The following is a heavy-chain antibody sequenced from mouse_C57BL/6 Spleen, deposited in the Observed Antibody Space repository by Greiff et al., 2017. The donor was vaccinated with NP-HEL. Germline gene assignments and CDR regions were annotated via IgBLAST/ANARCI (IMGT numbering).Heavy chain of an antibody. D-gene: IGHD2-5*01. V-gene: IGHV1-26*01. J-gene: IGHJ1*03. CDR1: GYTFTDYY. CDR3: ARSGYINYGWYFDV. Sequence: EVQLQQSGPELVKPGASVKISCKASGYTFTDYYMNWVKQSHGKSLEWIGDINPNNGGTSYNQKFKGTATLTVDKSSSTAYMELRSLTSEDSAVYYCARSGYINYGWYFDVWGTGTTVTVSS. CDR2: INPNNGGT.